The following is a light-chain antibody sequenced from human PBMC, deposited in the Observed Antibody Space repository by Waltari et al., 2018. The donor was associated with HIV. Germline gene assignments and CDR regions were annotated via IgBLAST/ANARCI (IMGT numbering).Light chain of an antibody. Sequence: QSALTQPASVSGSPGQSITISCDLNDNEYVYWYQRHPGKAPQVIIYEVTNRPSGLSNRFSGSKSGNTATLTISGLQPEDEAYYFCTSYISGTSPVFGRGTRVTVL. CDR2: EVT. V-gene: IGLV2-14*01. CDR1: DLNDNEY. J-gene: IGLJ2*01. CDR3: TSYISGTSPV.